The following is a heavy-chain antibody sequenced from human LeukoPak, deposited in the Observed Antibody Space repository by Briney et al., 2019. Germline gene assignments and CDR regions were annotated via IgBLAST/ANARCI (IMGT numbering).Heavy chain of an antibody. CDR2: IKQDGSEK. V-gene: IGHV3-7*02. Sequence: GGPLRLSCEASGFTFSSYWMSWVRQAPGKGLEWVANIKQDGSEKYYVDSVKGRFTISRDNSKNTLYLQMNSLRAEDTALYFCAKNQNDYGDYDIQLHSWGQGTLVTVSS. CDR1: GFTFSSYW. J-gene: IGHJ4*02. CDR3: AKNQNDYGDYDIQLHS. D-gene: IGHD4-17*01.